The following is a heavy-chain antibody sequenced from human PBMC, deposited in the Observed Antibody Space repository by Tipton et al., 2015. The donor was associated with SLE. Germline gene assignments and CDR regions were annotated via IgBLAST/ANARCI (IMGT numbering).Heavy chain of an antibody. CDR2: IYYSGST. CDR1: GGSISSSTYY. D-gene: IGHD3-22*01. V-gene: IGHV4-39*02. J-gene: IGHJ6*02. CDR3: ARGYYYDSGSEQDYYGMDV. Sequence: TLSLTCTVSGGSISSSTYYWGWIRQPPGKGLEWIGSIYYSGSTYYNPSLKSRVTISVDTSKNHFSLKLSSVTAADTAVYYCARGYYYDSGSEQDYYGMDVWGQGTTVIVSS.